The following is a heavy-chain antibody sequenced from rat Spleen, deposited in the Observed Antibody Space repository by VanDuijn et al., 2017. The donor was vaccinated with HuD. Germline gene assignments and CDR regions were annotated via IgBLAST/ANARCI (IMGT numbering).Heavy chain of an antibody. J-gene: IGHJ4*01. D-gene: IGHD1-12*02. Sequence: EVQLVESGGGLEQPGGSLKLSCAASGFTFSDFNMAWVRQAPKTGLEWVSTIYYDGRGTYYRDSVKGRFTISRDNAKSTLYLQMNSLRSEDTATYYCTRVWGGSLDSYVMDAWGQGASVTVSS. CDR2: IYYDGRGT. V-gene: IGHV5-7*01. CDR3: TRVWGGSLDSYVMDA. CDR1: GFTFSDFN.